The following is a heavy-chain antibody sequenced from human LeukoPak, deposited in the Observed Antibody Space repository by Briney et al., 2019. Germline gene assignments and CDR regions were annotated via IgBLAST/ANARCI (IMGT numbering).Heavy chain of an antibody. D-gene: IGHD6-13*01. CDR2: ISGSGGST. CDR3: AKDAKFSIAAAGDYFDY. Sequence: GGSLRLSCAASGFTFSSYAMSWVRQAPGKGLEWVSAISGSGGSTYYADSVKGRFTISRDNSKNTLYLQMNSLRAKDTAVYYCAKDAKFSIAAAGDYFDYWGQGTLVTVSS. V-gene: IGHV3-23*01. J-gene: IGHJ4*02. CDR1: GFTFSSYA.